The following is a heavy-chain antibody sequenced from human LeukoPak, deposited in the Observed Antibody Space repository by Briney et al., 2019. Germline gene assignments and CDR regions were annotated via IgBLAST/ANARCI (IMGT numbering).Heavy chain of an antibody. Sequence: SETLSLTCTVSGYSISSGYYWGWIRQPPGKGLEWIGSIYHSGSTYYNPSLKSRVTISVDTSKNQFSLKLSSVTAAATAVYYCAREGPGDGYNYDYWGQGTLVTVSS. CDR3: AREGPGDGYNYDY. J-gene: IGHJ4*02. CDR2: IYHSGST. CDR1: GYSISSGYY. D-gene: IGHD5-24*01. V-gene: IGHV4-38-2*02.